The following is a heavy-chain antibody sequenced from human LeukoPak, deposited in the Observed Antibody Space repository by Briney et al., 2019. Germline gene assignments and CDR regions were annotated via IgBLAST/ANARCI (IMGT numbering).Heavy chain of an antibody. D-gene: IGHD3-3*01. CDR1: GYTFTSYY. Sequence: ASVKVSCKASGYTFTSYYMHWVRQAPGQGLEWMGIINPSGGSTSYAQKFQGRVTMTRDTSTSTVYMELSSLRSEDTAVYYCARGGGRFLESRSIPDYWGQGTLVTVSS. V-gene: IGHV1-46*01. CDR2: INPSGGST. J-gene: IGHJ4*02. CDR3: ARGGGRFLESRSIPDY.